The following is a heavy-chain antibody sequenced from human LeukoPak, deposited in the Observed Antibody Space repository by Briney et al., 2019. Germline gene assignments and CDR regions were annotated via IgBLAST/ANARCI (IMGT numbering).Heavy chain of an antibody. CDR3: ARGHYGYGPRRGADV. CDR1: GGSFSGYY. CDR2: INHSGST. Sequence: SETLSLTCAVYGGSFSGYYWSWIRQPPGKGLEWIGEINHSGSTNYNPSLKSRVTISVDTSKNQFSLKLSSVTAADTAVYYCARGHYGYGPRRGADVWGQGTTVTVSS. D-gene: IGHD5-18*01. J-gene: IGHJ6*02. V-gene: IGHV4-34*01.